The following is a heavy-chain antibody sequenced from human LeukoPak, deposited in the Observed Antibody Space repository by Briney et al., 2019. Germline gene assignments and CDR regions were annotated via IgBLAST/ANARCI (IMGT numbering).Heavy chain of an antibody. CDR2: IYYSGST. CDR3: ARAVKYYYDRSDEYFDY. Sequence: SETLSLTCTVSGGSISSYYWSWIRQPPGKGLEWIGYIYYSGSTNYNPSLKSRVAISVDTSKNQFSLKLRSVTAADTAVYYCARAVKYYYDRSDEYFDYWGQGTLVTVSS. J-gene: IGHJ4*02. D-gene: IGHD3-22*01. CDR1: GGSISSYY. V-gene: IGHV4-59*01.